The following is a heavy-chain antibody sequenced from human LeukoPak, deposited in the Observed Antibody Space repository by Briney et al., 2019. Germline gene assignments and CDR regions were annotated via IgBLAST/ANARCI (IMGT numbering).Heavy chain of an antibody. CDR1: GGSISSYY. D-gene: IGHD1-1*01. Sequence: SETLSLTCTVSGGSISSYYWSWLRQPPAKGLDWIGYISYSGSTNINPSLMSRVTISVDTSKNQFSLKLSSVTAADTAVYYCAREGTAGTNLNWFDPWGQGTLVTVSS. CDR3: AREGTAGTNLNWFDP. V-gene: IGHV4-59*01. CDR2: ISYSGST. J-gene: IGHJ5*02.